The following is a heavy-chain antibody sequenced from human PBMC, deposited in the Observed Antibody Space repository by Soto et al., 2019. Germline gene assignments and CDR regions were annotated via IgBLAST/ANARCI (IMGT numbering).Heavy chain of an antibody. J-gene: IGHJ4*01. CDR1: GYTFPTYC. Sequence: ASVKVSCKASGYTFPTYCISWVRQAPGQGLEWMGWISAYNGNTNYAQKLQGRVTMTTDTSTSTAYMELRSLRSDDTAVYYCASAALYDSSGYYRFDYWG. D-gene: IGHD3-22*01. V-gene: IGHV1-18*01. CDR3: ASAALYDSSGYYRFDY. CDR2: ISAYNGNT.